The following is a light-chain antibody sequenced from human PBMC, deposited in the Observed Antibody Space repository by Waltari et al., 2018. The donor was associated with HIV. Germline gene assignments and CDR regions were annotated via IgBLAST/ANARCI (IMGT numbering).Light chain of an antibody. CDR2: WAS. Sequence: DIVMTQSPDALSVSLGERATINCQYSQSLLFGSNNKNRLAWYQQRPGQPPKLLISWASTRESGVPDRFSGSGSGTDFTLTINSLQAEDVAVYYCQQFSLSPPLTFGGGTKVEIK. CDR3: QQFSLSPPLT. J-gene: IGKJ4*01. V-gene: IGKV4-1*01. CDR1: QSLLFGSNNKNR.